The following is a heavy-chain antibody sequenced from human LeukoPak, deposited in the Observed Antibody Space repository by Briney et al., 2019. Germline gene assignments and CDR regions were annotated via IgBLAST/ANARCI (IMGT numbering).Heavy chain of an antibody. V-gene: IGHV4-31*03. Sequence: PSETLSLTCTVSGGSISSGDYYWSWIRQPPGKGLEWIGYIYYSGSTYYNPSLKSRVIISVDTSKNQFSLKLSSVTAAGTALYYCARSNYGSGSYYNSWGQGTLVSVSS. CDR3: ARSNYGSGSYYNS. D-gene: IGHD3-10*01. CDR1: GGSISSGDYY. J-gene: IGHJ4*02. CDR2: IYYSGST.